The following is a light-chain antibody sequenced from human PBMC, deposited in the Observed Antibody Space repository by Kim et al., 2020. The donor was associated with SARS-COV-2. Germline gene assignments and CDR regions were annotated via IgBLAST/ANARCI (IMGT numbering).Light chain of an antibody. J-gene: IGKJ4*01. CDR3: QQYTSWPLS. CDR1: QSVGSY. V-gene: IGKV3-15*01. CDR2: GAS. Sequence: VSPGDRATRSCRASQSVGSYLAWYQQKPGQPPRLLIHGASTRATGIPARFSGSGSGTEFTLSISSLQSEEFAVYYCQQYTSWPLSFGGGTKVDIK.